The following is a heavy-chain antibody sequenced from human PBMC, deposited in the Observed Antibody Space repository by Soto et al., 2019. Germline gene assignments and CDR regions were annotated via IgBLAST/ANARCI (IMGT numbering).Heavy chain of an antibody. D-gene: IGHD3-10*01. J-gene: IGHJ4*02. Sequence: SVKVSCKASGYTFTSYDINWVRQATGQGLEWMGWMNPNSGNTGYALKFQGRVTMTRNTSISTAYMELSSLRSEDTAVYYCARGGVFFFAAPTNPFDYWGQGTLVTVSS. CDR1: GYTFTSYD. V-gene: IGHV1-8*01. CDR3: ARGGVFFFAAPTNPFDY. CDR2: MNPNSGNT.